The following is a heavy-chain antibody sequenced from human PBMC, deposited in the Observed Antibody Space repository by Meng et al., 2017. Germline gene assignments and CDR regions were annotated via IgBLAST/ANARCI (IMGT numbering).Heavy chain of an antibody. D-gene: IGHD3-16*02. J-gene: IGHJ4*02. CDR3: ARGRSMITFGGVIAGVFFDY. CDR2: INHSGST. CDR1: GGSFSGYY. V-gene: IGHV4-34*01. Sequence: HGQLQQWGAGLLKPSETLSPTCAVYGGSFSGYYWSWIRQPPGKGLEWIGEINHSGSTNYNPSLKSRVTISVDTSKNQFSLKLSSVTAADTAVYYCARGRSMITFGGVIAGVFFDYWGQGTLVTVSS.